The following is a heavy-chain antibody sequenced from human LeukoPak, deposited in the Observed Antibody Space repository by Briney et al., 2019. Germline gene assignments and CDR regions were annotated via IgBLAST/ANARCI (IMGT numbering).Heavy chain of an antibody. J-gene: IGHJ6*03. Sequence: PSETLSLTCTVSGGPISNYYWSWLRQPAGKGLEWIGRIYTSGSTNYNPSLKGRVTMSVDTSKNQFSLKLSSVTAADTAVYYCARYEDYYYYMDVWGKGTTVTVSS. V-gene: IGHV4-4*07. CDR3: ARYEDYYYYMDV. CDR2: IYTSGST. D-gene: IGHD3-16*01. CDR1: GGPISNYY.